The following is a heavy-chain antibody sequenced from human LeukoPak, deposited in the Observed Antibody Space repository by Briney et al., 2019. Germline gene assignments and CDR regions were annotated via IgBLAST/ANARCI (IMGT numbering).Heavy chain of an antibody. D-gene: IGHD3-10*01. CDR3: ARDGSGVWFDY. CDR1: GYTFTSYG. J-gene: IGHJ4*02. V-gene: IGHV1-18*01. CDR2: INAYNGDT. Sequence: ASVKVSCKASGYTFTSYGISWARQAPGQGLEWMAWINAYNGDTNYAQKLQGRVTLTTDTSTSTAYMELRSLRSDDTAVYYCARDGSGVWFDYWGQGTLVTVSS.